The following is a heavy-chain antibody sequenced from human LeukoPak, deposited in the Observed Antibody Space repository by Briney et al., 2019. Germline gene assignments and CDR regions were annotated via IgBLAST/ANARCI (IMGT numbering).Heavy chain of an antibody. V-gene: IGHV1-3*01. CDR1: GYTFTSYA. D-gene: IGHD6-13*01. CDR2: INAGNGNT. CDR3: ARGTAAAGNDY. J-gene: IGHJ4*02. Sequence: GASVKVSCKASGYTFTSYAMHWVRQAPGQRLEWMGWINAGNGNTKYSQKFQGRVTITADESTSTAYMELSSLRSEDTAVYYCARGTAAAGNDYWGQGTLVTVSS.